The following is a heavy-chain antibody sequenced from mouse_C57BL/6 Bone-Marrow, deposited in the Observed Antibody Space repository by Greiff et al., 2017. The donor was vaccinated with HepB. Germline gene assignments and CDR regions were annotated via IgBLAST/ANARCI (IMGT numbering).Heavy chain of an antibody. V-gene: IGHV5-17*01. CDR1: GFTFSDYG. CDR2: ISSGSSTI. J-gene: IGHJ4*01. CDR3: ASQASYYGSSYDYAMDY. Sequence: VQLKESGGGLVKPGGSLKLSCAASGFTFSDYGMHWVRQAPEKGLEWVAYISSGSSTIYYADTVKGRFTISRDNAKNTLFLQMTSLRSEDTAMYYCASQASYYGSSYDYAMDYWGQGTSVTVSS. D-gene: IGHD1-1*01.